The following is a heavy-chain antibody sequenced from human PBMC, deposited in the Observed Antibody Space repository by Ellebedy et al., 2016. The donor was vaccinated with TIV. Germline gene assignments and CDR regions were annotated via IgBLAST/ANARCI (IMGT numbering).Heavy chain of an antibody. CDR2: INLYNGHT. V-gene: IGHV1-18*01. D-gene: IGHD2-21*02. CDR1: GYTFISYG. J-gene: IGHJ4*02. Sequence: AASVKVSCKASGYTFISYGLSWVRQAPGQGLEWMGWINLYNGHTNYAQKLQGRVTITTDTSTSTAYMELRSLRSDDTAVYYCARDLLAHCGGDCYPLWDYFDFWGQGTLVTVSS. CDR3: ARDLLAHCGGDCYPLWDYFDF.